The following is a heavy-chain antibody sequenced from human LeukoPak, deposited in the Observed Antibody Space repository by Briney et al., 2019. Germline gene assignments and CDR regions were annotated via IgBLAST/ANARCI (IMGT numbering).Heavy chain of an antibody. CDR1: GGSFSGYY. CDR2: IYTSGST. D-gene: IGHD4-23*01. CDR3: ARDLYDYGGHYFDY. V-gene: IGHV4-4*07. Sequence: SETLSLTCAVYGGSFSGYYWSWIRQPAGKGLEWIGRIYTSGSTNYNPSLKSRVTISVDTSKNQFSLKLSSVTAADTAVYYCARDLYDYGGHYFDYWGQGTLVTVSS. J-gene: IGHJ4*02.